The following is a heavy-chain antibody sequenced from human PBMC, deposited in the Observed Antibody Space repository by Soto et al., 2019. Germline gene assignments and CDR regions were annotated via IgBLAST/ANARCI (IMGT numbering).Heavy chain of an antibody. D-gene: IGHD3-3*01. Sequence: GASVKVSCKASGYTFTSYYMHWVRQAPGQGLEWMGIINPSGGSTSYAQKFQGRVTMTRDTSTSTVYMELSSLRSEDTAVYYCARDPYGSIFGVVPNYYGMDVWGQGTTVTSP. V-gene: IGHV1-46*01. CDR2: INPSGGST. J-gene: IGHJ6*02. CDR1: GYTFTSYY. CDR3: ARDPYGSIFGVVPNYYGMDV.